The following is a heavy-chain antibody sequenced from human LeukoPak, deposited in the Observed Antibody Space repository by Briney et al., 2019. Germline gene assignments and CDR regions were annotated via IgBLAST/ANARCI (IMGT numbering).Heavy chain of an antibody. CDR1: GFTFSSYG. CDR2: ISGSGGST. V-gene: IGHV3-23*01. CDR3: AKLELQQLDGSVWFDP. D-gene: IGHD6-6*01. Sequence: PGGSLRLSCAASGFTFSSYGMSWVRQAPGKGLEWVSAISGSGGSTYYADSVKGRFTISRDNSKNTLYLQMNSLRAEDTAVYYCAKLELQQLDGSVWFDPWGQGTLVTVSS. J-gene: IGHJ5*02.